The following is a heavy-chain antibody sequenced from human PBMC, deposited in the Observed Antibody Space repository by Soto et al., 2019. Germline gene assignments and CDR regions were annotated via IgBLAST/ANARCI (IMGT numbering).Heavy chain of an antibody. D-gene: IGHD3-22*01. Sequence: SQTLSLTCAVSGASIGTSNWWSWVRQPPGKGLEWIGSIYYSGSTYYNPSLKSRVTISVDTSKNQFSLKLSSVTAADTAVYYCARLTLTIIAVGGQGTLVTV. CDR3: ARLTLTIIAV. J-gene: IGHJ4*02. V-gene: IGHV4-39*01. CDR2: IYYSGST. CDR1: GASIGTSNW.